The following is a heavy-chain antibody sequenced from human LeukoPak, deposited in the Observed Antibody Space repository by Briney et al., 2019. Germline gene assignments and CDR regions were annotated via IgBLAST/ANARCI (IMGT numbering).Heavy chain of an antibody. J-gene: IGHJ6*04. CDR3: AKVRSGSYYDGMDV. Sequence: GGSLRLSCAASGFTFSSYAMSWVRQAPGKGLEWVSAISGSGGSTYYADSVKGRFTISRDNSKNTLYLRMNSLRAEDTAVYYCAKVRSGSYYDGMDVWGKGTTVTVSS. V-gene: IGHV3-23*01. CDR1: GFTFSSYA. D-gene: IGHD3-10*01. CDR2: ISGSGGST.